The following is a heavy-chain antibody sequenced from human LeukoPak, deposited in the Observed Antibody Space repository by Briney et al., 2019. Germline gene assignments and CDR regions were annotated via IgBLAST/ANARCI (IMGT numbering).Heavy chain of an antibody. V-gene: IGHV1-46*01. Sequence: ASVKVSYKACGYTFTSYYMHWVRQAPGQGLEWMGIINPSGGSTSYAQKFQGRVTMTRDTSTSTVYMELSSLRSEDTAVYYCAREVGFWSGYYQDWGQGTLVTVPS. CDR3: AREVGFWSGYYQD. CDR1: GYTFTSYY. J-gene: IGHJ4*02. D-gene: IGHD3-3*01. CDR2: INPSGGST.